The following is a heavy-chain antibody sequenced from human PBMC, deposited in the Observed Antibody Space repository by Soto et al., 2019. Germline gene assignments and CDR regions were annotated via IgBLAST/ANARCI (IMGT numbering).Heavy chain of an antibody. CDR2: IYWDDDK. V-gene: IGHV2-5*02. CDR1: GFSLETSGMG. Sequence: QITLKESGPTLVKPTQTLTLTCTFSGFSLETSGMGMSWIRQPPGKALEWLALIYWDDDKRYSPSLKNRLTITNDTSKYQVVLTLINMGPAATATCSWTHSLYHYYNSGHYTYWNLDLWGRGPLVTVSS. J-gene: IGHJ2*01. D-gene: IGHD3-22*01. CDR3: THSLYHYYNSGHYTYWNLDL.